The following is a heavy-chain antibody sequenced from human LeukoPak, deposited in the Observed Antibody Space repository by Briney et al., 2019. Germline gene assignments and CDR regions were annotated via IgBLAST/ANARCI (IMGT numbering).Heavy chain of an antibody. D-gene: IGHD5-12*01. CDR1: DGSISSYY. CDR2: VYHSGST. J-gene: IGHJ4*02. Sequence: PSETLSLTCTVSDGSISSYYWNWIRQPPGKGLELIGNVYHSGSTKYNPSLKSRVTISADTSKNQFSLKLSSVTAADTAVYYCARRGSPTTNYFDYWGQGTLVTVSS. CDR3: ARRGSPTTNYFDY. V-gene: IGHV4-59*08.